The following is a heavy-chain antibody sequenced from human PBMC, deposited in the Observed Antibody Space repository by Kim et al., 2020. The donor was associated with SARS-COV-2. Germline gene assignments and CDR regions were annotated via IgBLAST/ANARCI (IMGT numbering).Heavy chain of an antibody. CDR2: ISSSSRSI. CDR3: ARGHSSGWLHRDYYYYMDG. V-gene: IGHV3-21*01. D-gene: IGHD6-19*01. Sequence: GGSLRLSCAASGFTFSSYSMNWVRQAPGKGLEWVSSISSSSRSIYYADSVKGRFTISRDNAKNSLYLQMNSLRAEDTAVYYCARGHSSGWLHRDYYYYMDGWGKGTTVTDSS. J-gene: IGHJ6*03. CDR1: GFTFSSYS.